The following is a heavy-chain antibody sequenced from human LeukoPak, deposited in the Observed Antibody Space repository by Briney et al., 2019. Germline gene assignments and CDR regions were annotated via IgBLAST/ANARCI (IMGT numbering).Heavy chain of an antibody. J-gene: IGHJ3*02. Sequence: PGGSLRLSCAASGFTFSSYAMHWVRQAPGKGLEWVAVISYDGSNKYYADSVKGRFTISRDNSKNTLYLQMNSLRAEDTAVYYCARSEKWLVTRRAFDIWGQGTMVTVSS. D-gene: IGHD6-19*01. CDR1: GFTFSSYA. V-gene: IGHV3-30*04. CDR2: ISYDGSNK. CDR3: ARSEKWLVTRRAFDI.